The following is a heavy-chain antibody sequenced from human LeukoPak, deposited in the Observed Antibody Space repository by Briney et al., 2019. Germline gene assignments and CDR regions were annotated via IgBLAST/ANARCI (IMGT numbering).Heavy chain of an antibody. CDR2: IYCSGST. V-gene: IGHV4-59*08. CDR3: ARHTYYYYGMDV. Sequence: SETLSLTCTVSGGSISSYYWSWIRQPAGKGLEWIGYIYCSGSTNYNPSLKSRVTISVDTSKNQFSLKLSSVTAADTAVYYCARHTYYYYGMDVWGQGTTVTVSS. J-gene: IGHJ6*02. CDR1: GGSISSYY.